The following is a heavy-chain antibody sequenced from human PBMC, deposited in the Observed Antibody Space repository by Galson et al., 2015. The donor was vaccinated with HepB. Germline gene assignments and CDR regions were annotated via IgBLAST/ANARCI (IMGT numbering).Heavy chain of an antibody. CDR2: IIPIFGTA. V-gene: IGHV1-69*13. J-gene: IGHJ6*02. CDR3: ARGPYSGYAAYYYYGMDV. CDR1: GGTFSSYA. Sequence: SVKVSCKASGGTFSSYAISWVRQAPGQGLEWMGGIIPIFGTANYAQKFQGRVTITADESTSTAYMELSSLRSEDTAVYYCARGPYSGYAAYYYYGMDVWGQGTTVTVSS. D-gene: IGHD5-12*01.